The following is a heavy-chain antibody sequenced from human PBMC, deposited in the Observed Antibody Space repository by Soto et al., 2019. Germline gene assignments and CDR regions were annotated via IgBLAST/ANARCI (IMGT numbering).Heavy chain of an antibody. D-gene: IGHD2-2*02. CDR1: GGSLTNYY. CDR2: IYYSGST. J-gene: IGHJ2*01. V-gene: IGHV4-59*01. CDR3: VRLQNTVASHWYFDL. Sequence: QVQLQESGPGLVKPSETLSLTCTVSGGSLTNYYWSWIRQPPGKGLESIAYIYYSGSTNYNPSLKGRVTISVDTSQNQFSLLLSSVTAADTAVYYCVRLQNTVASHWYFDLWGRGTLVTVSS.